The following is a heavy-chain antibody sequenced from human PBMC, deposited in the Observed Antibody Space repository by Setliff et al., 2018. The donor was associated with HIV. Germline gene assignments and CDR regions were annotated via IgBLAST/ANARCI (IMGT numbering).Heavy chain of an antibody. CDR2: ISSSSSYI. J-gene: IGHJ6*04. D-gene: IGHD4-17*01. CDR3: ARAPDY. Sequence: PGGSLRLSCAASGFTFSSYTMNWVRQAPGKGLEWVSYISSSSSYIYYGDSVKGLFTISRDNAKKSLYLQMNSLRAEDTAVYYCARAPDYWGKGTTVTVSS. CDR1: GFTFSSYT. V-gene: IGHV3-21*01.